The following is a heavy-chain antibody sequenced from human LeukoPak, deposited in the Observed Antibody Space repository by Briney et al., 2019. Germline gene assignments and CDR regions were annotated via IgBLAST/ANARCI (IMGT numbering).Heavy chain of an antibody. J-gene: IGHJ3*02. Sequence: SETLSLTCTVSGGSIGSGGYYWSWIRQPPGKGLEWIGYIYYSGSTNYNPSLKSRVTISVDTSKNQFSLKLSSVTAADTAVYYCARGFFEHIVVVTAIDDAFDIWGQGTMVTVSS. D-gene: IGHD2-21*02. CDR3: ARGFFEHIVVVTAIDDAFDI. CDR2: IYYSGST. V-gene: IGHV4-61*08. CDR1: GGSIGSGGYY.